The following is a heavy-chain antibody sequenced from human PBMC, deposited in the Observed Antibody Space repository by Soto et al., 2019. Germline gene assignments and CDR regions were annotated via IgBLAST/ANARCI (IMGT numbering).Heavy chain of an antibody. CDR1: GYTFTSYA. D-gene: IGHD2-15*01. V-gene: IGHV1-3*01. Sequence: QVQLVQSGAEVKKRGASVKVSCKASGYTFTSYAMQWVRQAPVQRLEWMGWINAGNGNTKYSQKFQGRVTITRDTSASTAYMELSSLRSEDTAVYYCARGPGGPDGPGDYWGQGTLVTVCS. CDR3: ARGPGGPDGPGDY. J-gene: IGHJ4*02. CDR2: INAGNGNT.